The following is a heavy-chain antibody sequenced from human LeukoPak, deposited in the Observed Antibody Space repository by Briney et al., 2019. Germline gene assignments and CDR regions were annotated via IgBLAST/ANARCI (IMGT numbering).Heavy chain of an antibody. CDR1: GGSISSNNYH. J-gene: IGHJ4*02. D-gene: IGHD1-26*01. CDR3: AIRGGATPYFDF. Sequence: SETLSLTCTVSGGSISSNNYHWGWIRQPPGKGLEWIGSIYYSGSTFYNPSLKSRVTISVDTSKNQFSLKLNSVTAADTAVYYCAIRGGATPYFDFWGQGTLVTVSS. V-gene: IGHV4-39*01. CDR2: IYYSGST.